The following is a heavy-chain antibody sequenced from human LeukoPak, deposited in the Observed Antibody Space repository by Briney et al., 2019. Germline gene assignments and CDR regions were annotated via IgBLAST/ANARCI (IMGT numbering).Heavy chain of an antibody. D-gene: IGHD2-8*01. CDR1: GFTFSSYG. CDR2: IWFDGKNE. Sequence: GGSLRLSCAASGFTFSSYGMHWVRQAPGKGLEWVADIWFDGKNEHFADSVKGRFTISRDNSKNTMYLQIDSLRAEDTAVYYCARDRHCANGVCHSPPGMDVWGQGTTVTVSS. CDR3: ARDRHCANGVCHSPPGMDV. V-gene: IGHV3-33*01. J-gene: IGHJ6*02.